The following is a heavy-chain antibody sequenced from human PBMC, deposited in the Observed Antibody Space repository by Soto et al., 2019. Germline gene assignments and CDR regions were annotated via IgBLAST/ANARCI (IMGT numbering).Heavy chain of an antibody. CDR1: GFTFSDYY. J-gene: IGHJ6*02. V-gene: IGHV3-11*01. CDR3: AREWGCGMDV. Sequence: QVQLVESGGGLVKPGGSLRLYCAASGFTFSDYYMNWIRQAPGKGLEWVSHISAGGSTIYYADSVKGRFSISRDNAKNSLYLQMNSLRAEDTAVYHCAREWGCGMDVWGQGTTVTVSS. D-gene: IGHD7-27*01. CDR2: ISAGGSTI.